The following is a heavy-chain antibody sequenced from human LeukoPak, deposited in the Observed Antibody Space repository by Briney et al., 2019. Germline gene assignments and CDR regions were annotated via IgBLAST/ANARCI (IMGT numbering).Heavy chain of an antibody. CDR2: IYYSGST. Sequence: SETLSLTCSVSGGSISSTSNYWGWIRQPPGTGLEWIGSIYYSGSTYYNPSLKSRVTISVDTSKNQFSLKLSSVTAADTAVYYCARGVRDQYYFDYWGQGTLVTVSS. V-gene: IGHV4-39*07. J-gene: IGHJ4*02. D-gene: IGHD4-11*01. CDR1: GGSISSTSNY. CDR3: ARGVRDQYYFDY.